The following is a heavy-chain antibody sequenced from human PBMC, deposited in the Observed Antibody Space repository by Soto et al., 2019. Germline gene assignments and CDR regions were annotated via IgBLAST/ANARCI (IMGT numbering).Heavy chain of an antibody. Sequence: SLTCTVSGGSISSGDYYWNWIRQPLGKDLEWIGYIYYSGSAYYNPSLKSRVTMSVDTSKNQFSLKLNSVTAADTAVYYCARALKEYYYDSSPYYYFDYWGQGTLVTVSS. CDR3: ARALKEYYYDSSPYYYFDY. D-gene: IGHD3-22*01. CDR2: IYYSGSA. J-gene: IGHJ4*02. CDR1: GGSISSGDYY. V-gene: IGHV4-30-4*01.